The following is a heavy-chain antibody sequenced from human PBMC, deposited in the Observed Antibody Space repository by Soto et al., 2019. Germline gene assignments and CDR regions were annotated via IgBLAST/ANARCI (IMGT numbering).Heavy chain of an antibody. CDR1: GFTFSSYA. V-gene: IGHV3-23*01. D-gene: IGHD6-19*01. Sequence: GGSLRLSCAASGFTFSSYAMSWVRQAPGKGLEWVSAISGSGGSTYYADSVKGRFTISRDNSKNTLYLQMNSLRAEDMAVYYCAKDYSGWYYYGMDVWGQGTTVTVSS. CDR2: ISGSGGST. CDR3: AKDYSGWYYYGMDV. J-gene: IGHJ6*02.